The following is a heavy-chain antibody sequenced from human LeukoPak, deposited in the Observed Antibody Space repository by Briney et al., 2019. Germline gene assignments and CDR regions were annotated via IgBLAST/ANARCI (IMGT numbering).Heavy chain of an antibody. CDR3: ASSYCGSPYDY. CDR2: IYSGGRT. V-gene: IGHV3-53*01. CDR1: GFTVSNNY. J-gene: IGHJ4*02. D-gene: IGHD2-21*01. Sequence: GGSLRLSCAASGFTVSNNYMTWVRQAPGKGLEWVSDIYSGGRTYYADSVKGRSTISRDNSKNTLYLQMNSLRAEDTAGYYCASSYCGSPYDYWGQGTLVTVSS.